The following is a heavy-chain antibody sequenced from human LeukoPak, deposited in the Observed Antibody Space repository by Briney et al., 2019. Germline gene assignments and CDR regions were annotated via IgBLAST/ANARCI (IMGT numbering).Heavy chain of an antibody. CDR3: AGGYSGYDDNWFDP. CDR2: IYYSGST. J-gene: IGHJ5*02. Sequence: SETLSLTCTVSGGSISSYYWSWIRQPPGKGLEWIGYIYYSGSTNYNPSLKSRVTISVDTSKNQFSLKLSSVTAADTAAYYCAGGYSGYDDNWFDPWGQGTLVTVSS. V-gene: IGHV4-59*01. D-gene: IGHD5-12*01. CDR1: GGSISSYY.